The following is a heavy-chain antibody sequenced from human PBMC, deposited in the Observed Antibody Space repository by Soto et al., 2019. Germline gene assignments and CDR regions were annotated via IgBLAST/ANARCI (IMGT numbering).Heavy chain of an antibody. CDR1: GGTFNSYD. Sequence: ASVKVSCKASGGTFNSYDINWVRQAPGQGLEWMGGIIPIVETPKYAQKFQGRVTITADESTNTVYMELSSLRSEDTAMYYCARLSRPNYYDTSGFFKDNWFDPWGQGTLVTVS. CDR2: IIPIVETP. D-gene: IGHD3-22*01. V-gene: IGHV1-69*13. CDR3: ARLSRPNYYDTSGFFKDNWFDP. J-gene: IGHJ5*02.